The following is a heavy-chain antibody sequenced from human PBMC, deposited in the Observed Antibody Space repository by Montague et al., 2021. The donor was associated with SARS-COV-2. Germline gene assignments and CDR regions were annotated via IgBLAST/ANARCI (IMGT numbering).Heavy chain of an antibody. J-gene: IGHJ4*02. CDR2: INYSGST. D-gene: IGHD6-13*01. V-gene: IGHV4-59*01. CDR3: ARAPIYRSSWYAYFDY. CDR1: GDSMNNYY. Sequence: SETLSLTCTVSGDSMNNYYWSWICQPPGKGLEWIGYINYSGSTPYNSSFQSRVTLSKDTSKNQFSLRLTSVTAADTAMYFCARAPIYRSSWYAYFDYWGQGTLVTVSS.